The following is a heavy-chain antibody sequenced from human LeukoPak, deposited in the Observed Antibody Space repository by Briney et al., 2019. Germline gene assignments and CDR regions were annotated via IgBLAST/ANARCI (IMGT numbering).Heavy chain of an antibody. Sequence: SETLSLTCTVSGASISGSSHYYWSWIRQPPGKGLEWIGEINHSGSTNYNPSLKSRVTISVDTSKNQFSLKLSSVTAADTAVYYCARGRSVQLWFRLEQNAFDIWGQGTMVTVSS. CDR3: ARGRSVQLWFRLEQNAFDI. CDR2: INHSGST. CDR1: GASISGSSHYY. J-gene: IGHJ3*02. D-gene: IGHD5-18*01. V-gene: IGHV4-34*01.